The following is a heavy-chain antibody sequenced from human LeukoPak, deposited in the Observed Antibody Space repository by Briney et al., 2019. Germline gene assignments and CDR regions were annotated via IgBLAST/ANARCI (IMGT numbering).Heavy chain of an antibody. CDR3: ARDGVSSGYYKPPIDY. J-gene: IGHJ4*02. D-gene: IGHD3-22*01. CDR1: GFTFGSYS. V-gene: IGHV3-21*01. CDR2: ISSSSSYI. Sequence: GGSLRLSCAASGFTFGSYSMNWVRQAPGKGLEWVSSISSSSSYIYYADSVKGRFTISRDNAENSLYLQMNSLRAEDTAVYYCARDGVSSGYYKPPIDYWGQGTLVTVSS.